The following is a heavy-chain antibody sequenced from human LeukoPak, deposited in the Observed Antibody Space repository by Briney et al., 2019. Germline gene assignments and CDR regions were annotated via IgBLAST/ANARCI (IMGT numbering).Heavy chain of an antibody. D-gene: IGHD2-2*01. Sequence: PSETLSLTCAVYGGSFSGYYWSWIRQPPGKGLEWIGEINHSGSTNYNPSLKSRVTISVDTSKNQFSLKLSPVTAADTAVYYCARCVVPAAAGFDYWGQGTLVTVSS. CDR3: ARCVVPAAAGFDY. J-gene: IGHJ4*02. CDR2: INHSGST. CDR1: GGSFSGYY. V-gene: IGHV4-34*01.